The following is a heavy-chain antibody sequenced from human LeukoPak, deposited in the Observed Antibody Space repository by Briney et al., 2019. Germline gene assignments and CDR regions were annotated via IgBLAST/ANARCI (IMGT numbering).Heavy chain of an antibody. D-gene: IGHD1-26*01. Sequence: PSETLSLTCTVSGGSISSYYWSWIRQPPGKGLEWIGYIYYSGSTNYNPSLKSRVTISVDTSKNQFSLKLSSVTAADTAVYYCASGQVGARARNYYYYMDVWGKGTTVTISS. CDR2: IYYSGST. CDR1: GGSISSYY. J-gene: IGHJ6*03. CDR3: ASGQVGARARNYYYYMDV. V-gene: IGHV4-59*01.